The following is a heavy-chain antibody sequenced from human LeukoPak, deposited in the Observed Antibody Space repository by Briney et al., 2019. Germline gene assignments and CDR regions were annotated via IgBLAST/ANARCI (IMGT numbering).Heavy chain of an antibody. Sequence: ASETLSLTCTVSGGSISSSSYYWGWIRQPPGKGLEWIGSIYYSGSTYYNPSLKSRVTISVDTSKNQFSLKLSSVTAADTAVYYCASPQVWFGAFDYWGQGTLVTVSS. V-gene: IGHV4-39*01. CDR2: IYYSGST. CDR1: GGSISSSSYY. J-gene: IGHJ4*02. CDR3: ASPQVWFGAFDY. D-gene: IGHD3-10*01.